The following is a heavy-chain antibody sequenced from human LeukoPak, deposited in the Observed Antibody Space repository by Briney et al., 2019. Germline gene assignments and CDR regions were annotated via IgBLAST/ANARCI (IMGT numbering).Heavy chain of an antibody. CDR2: ISGYKGNA. V-gene: IGHV1-18*01. D-gene: IGHD5-24*01. CDR1: GYRFSSYG. J-gene: IGHJ6*02. Sequence: GASVKVSCKASGYRFSSYGITCVRQAPGQGLEWMGWISGYKGNAVYAQKFQGRVTMTIDTSTTTAYMEVRSLRSDDTAVYYCAREGLEYYGMDVWGQGSTVTVSS. CDR3: AREGLEYYGMDV.